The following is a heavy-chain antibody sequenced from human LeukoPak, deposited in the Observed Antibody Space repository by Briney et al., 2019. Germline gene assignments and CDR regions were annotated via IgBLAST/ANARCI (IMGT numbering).Heavy chain of an antibody. CDR2: IFPSGGEI. J-gene: IGHJ4*02. V-gene: IGHV3-23*01. CDR1: GFTFSNYW. D-gene: IGHD2-8*02. CDR3: ATYRQVLLPFES. Sequence: GGSLRLSCAASGFTFSNYWMHWVRQPPGKGLEWVSSIFPSGGEIHYADSVRGRFTISRDNSKSTLSLQMNSLRAEDTAIYYCATYRQVLLPFESWGQGTLVTVSS.